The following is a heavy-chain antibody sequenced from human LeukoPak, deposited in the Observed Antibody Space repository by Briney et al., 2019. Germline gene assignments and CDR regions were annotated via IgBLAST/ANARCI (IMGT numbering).Heavy chain of an antibody. V-gene: IGHV3-66*01. CDR2: IYSGGDT. Sequence: LPGGSLRLSCAASGFTVSNYYMSWVRKAPGKGLEWVSVIYSGGDTYYADSVKGRLTLSRDNSKNTLYLQMNSLRAEDTAVYYCTRDPDAWGQGTLVTVSS. J-gene: IGHJ5*02. CDR1: GFTVSNYY. CDR3: TRDPDA.